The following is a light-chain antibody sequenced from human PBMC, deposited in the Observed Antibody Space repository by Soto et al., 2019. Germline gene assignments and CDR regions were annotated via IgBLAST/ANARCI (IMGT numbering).Light chain of an antibody. Sequence: EIVLTQSPGTLYLSPGERATLSCRASQSISSSYLAWYQQKPGQAPRLLIYGASSRAVGIPDNFSGSGSGTDFTLTISRLEPEDFAVYYCQQYGTSPWTFGQGTKVEIK. CDR1: QSISSSY. CDR3: QQYGTSPWT. J-gene: IGKJ1*01. CDR2: GAS. V-gene: IGKV3-20*01.